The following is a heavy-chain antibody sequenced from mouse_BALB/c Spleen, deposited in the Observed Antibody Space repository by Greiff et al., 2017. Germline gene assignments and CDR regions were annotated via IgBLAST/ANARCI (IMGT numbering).Heavy chain of an antibody. CDR1: GYTFTSYW. V-gene: IGHV1-7*01. CDR3: ARFTTARGNWYFDV. D-gene: IGHD1-2*01. CDR2: INPSTGYT. Sequence: VQLQQSGAELAKPGASVKMSCKASGYTFTSYWMHWVKQRPGQGLEWIGYINPSTGYTEYNQKFKDKATLTADKSSSTAYMQLSSLTSEDSAVYYCARFTTARGNWYFDVWGAGTTVTVSS. J-gene: IGHJ1*01.